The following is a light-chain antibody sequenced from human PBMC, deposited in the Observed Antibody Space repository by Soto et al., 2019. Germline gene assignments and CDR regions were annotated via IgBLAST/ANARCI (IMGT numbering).Light chain of an antibody. CDR1: SSNIGAGYD. CDR3: KSYDSSLSGSVV. V-gene: IGLV1-40*01. Sequence: QSVLTQPPSVSGAPGQRVTLSCTGSSSNIGAGYDVYWYQQLPGTAPKLLIYGNSNRPSGVPDPFSGSKSGTSASLAITGLQAEYEADYYCKSYDSSLSGSVVVGGGTKLTVL. J-gene: IGLJ2*01. CDR2: GNS.